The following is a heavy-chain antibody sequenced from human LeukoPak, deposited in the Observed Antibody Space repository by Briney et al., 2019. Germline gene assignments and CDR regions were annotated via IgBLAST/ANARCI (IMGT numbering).Heavy chain of an antibody. CDR3: ARGGIAARPVTWPYYYYYYGMDV. CDR2: INHSGST. CDR1: GGSFSGYY. D-gene: IGHD6-6*01. J-gene: IGHJ6*02. V-gene: IGHV4-34*01. Sequence: SETLSLTCAVYGGSFSGYYWSWIRQPPGKGLEWIGEINHSGSTNYNPSLKSRGTISVDTSKNQFSLKLSSVTAADTAVYYCARGGIAARPVTWPYYYYYYGMDVWGQGTTVTVSS.